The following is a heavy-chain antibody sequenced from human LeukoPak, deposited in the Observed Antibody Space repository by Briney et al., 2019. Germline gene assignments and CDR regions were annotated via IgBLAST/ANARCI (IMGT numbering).Heavy chain of an antibody. J-gene: IGHJ3*02. CDR1: GGSISSGGYY. Sequence: SETLSLTCTVSGGSISSGGYYWSWVRQHPGKGLEWNGYIYYSGSTYYNPSLKSRVTISVDTSKNQFSLKLSSVTAADTAVYYCARARLNSSSWVDAFDIWGQGTMVTVSS. CDR3: ARARLNSSSWVDAFDI. V-gene: IGHV4-31*03. D-gene: IGHD6-13*01. CDR2: IYYSGST.